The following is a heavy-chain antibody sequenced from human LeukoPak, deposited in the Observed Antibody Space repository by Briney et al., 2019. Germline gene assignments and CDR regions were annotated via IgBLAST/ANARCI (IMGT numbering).Heavy chain of an antibody. D-gene: IGHD5-12*01. Sequence: SETLSLTCAVSGGSISSGGYSWSWIRQPPGKGLEWIGYIYHSGSTYYNPSLKSRVTISVDRSQNQFSLKLSSVTAGDTAVYYCARGATRYWYFDLWGRGTLVTVSS. CDR2: IYHSGST. V-gene: IGHV4-30-2*01. CDR3: ARGATRYWYFDL. CDR1: GGSISSGGYS. J-gene: IGHJ2*01.